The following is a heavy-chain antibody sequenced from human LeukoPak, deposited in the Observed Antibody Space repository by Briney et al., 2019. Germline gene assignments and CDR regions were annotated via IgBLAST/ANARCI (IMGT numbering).Heavy chain of an antibody. Sequence: PGGSLRLSCAASGFTFSSYGMHWVRQAPGKGLEWVAVISYDGSNKYYADSVKGRFTISRDNSKNTLYLQMNSLRAEDTAVYYSFAGREGGYWGQGTLVTVSS. J-gene: IGHJ4*02. V-gene: IGHV3-30*03. CDR1: GFTFSSYG. CDR3: FAGREGGY. CDR2: ISYDGSNK. D-gene: IGHD1-26*01.